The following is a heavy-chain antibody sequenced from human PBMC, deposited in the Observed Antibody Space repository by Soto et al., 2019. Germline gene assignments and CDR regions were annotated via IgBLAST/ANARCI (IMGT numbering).Heavy chain of an antibody. Sequence: KPSETLSLTCTVSGGSISSGDYYWSWIRQPPGKGLEWIGYIYYSGSTNYNPSLKSRVTISVDTSKNQFSLKLSSVTAADTAVYYCAGDYYDSSGYSYWGQGTLVTVSS. CDR2: IYYSGST. J-gene: IGHJ4*02. CDR1: GGSISSGDYY. D-gene: IGHD3-22*01. CDR3: AGDYYDSSGYSY. V-gene: IGHV4-61*08.